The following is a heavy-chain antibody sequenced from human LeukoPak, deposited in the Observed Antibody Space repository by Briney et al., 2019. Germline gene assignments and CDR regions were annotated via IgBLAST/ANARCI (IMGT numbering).Heavy chain of an antibody. D-gene: IGHD2-8*01. Sequence: GGSLRLSCAASGFTFSNYGMHWVRQAPGKGLEWVAFMRSDEGKKYYADSVKGRFTISRDNSKNTLYLQMNSLRAEDTAVYYCAKDCINGACYTFDCWGQGTLVTVSS. CDR3: AKDCINGACYTFDC. CDR2: MRSDEGKK. V-gene: IGHV3-30*02. J-gene: IGHJ4*02. CDR1: GFTFSNYG.